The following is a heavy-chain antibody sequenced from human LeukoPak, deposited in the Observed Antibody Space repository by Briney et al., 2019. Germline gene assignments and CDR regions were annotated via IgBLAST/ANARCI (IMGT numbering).Heavy chain of an antibody. J-gene: IGHJ4*02. D-gene: IGHD2-21*02. CDR2: ISGSGGST. CDR3: ARAACCGGDCYWGPFDY. Sequence: GGSLRLSCAASGFTFSSYAMSWVRQAPGKGLEWVSAISGSGGSTYYADSVKGRFTISRDNSKNTLYLQMNSLRAEDTAVYYCARAACCGGDCYWGPFDYWGQGTLVTVSS. CDR1: GFTFSSYA. V-gene: IGHV3-23*01.